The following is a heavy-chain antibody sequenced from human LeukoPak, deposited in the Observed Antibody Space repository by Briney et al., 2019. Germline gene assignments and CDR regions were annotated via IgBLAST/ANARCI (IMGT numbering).Heavy chain of an antibody. D-gene: IGHD3-10*01. CDR2: SGNT. CDR3: ATYYAGRGGSGY. J-gene: IGHJ4*02. CDR1: GVSISSGAYH. Sequence: SETLSLTCTVSGVSISSGAYHWSWIRPPQRQRLEWIGYSGNTDYNPSLNSRVTISVDTSKNQLSLRLSSVTTADTAVYFCATYYAGRGGSGYWGQGTLVTVSS. V-gene: IGHV4-30-4*01.